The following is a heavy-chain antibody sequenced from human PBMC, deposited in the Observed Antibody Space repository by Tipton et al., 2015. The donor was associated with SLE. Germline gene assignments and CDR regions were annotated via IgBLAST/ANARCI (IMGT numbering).Heavy chain of an antibody. CDR1: GGSIIGFY. CDR2: FYTGGRT. D-gene: IGHD2-21*01. Sequence: TLSLTCTVSGGSIIGFYWSWMRQPAGKGPEWIGRFYTGGRTIHNPSPHSRVTMSLDTSKSQFSLKLTSVTAADTAVYYCARDWGGEARDFWGQGTLVTVSS. CDR3: ARDWGGEARDF. V-gene: IGHV4-4*07. J-gene: IGHJ4*02.